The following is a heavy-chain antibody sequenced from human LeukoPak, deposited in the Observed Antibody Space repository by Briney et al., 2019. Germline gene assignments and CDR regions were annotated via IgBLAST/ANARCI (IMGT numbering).Heavy chain of an antibody. D-gene: IGHD3-10*01. CDR2: ISSSSSYI. Sequence: GGSLRLSCAASGFTFSSYCMTWVRQAPGKGLEWVSSISSSSSYIYYADSVKGRFTISRDNAKNSLYLQMNSLRAEDTAVYYCARVLTSMVRGNWFDPWGQGTLVTVSS. CDR3: ARVLTSMVRGNWFDP. V-gene: IGHV3-21*01. J-gene: IGHJ5*02. CDR1: GFTFSSYC.